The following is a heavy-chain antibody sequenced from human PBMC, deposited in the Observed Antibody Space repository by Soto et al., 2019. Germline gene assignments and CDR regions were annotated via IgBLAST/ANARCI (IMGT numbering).Heavy chain of an antibody. V-gene: IGHV1-69*02. J-gene: IGHJ4*02. CDR2: IIPILGIA. Sequence: QVQLVQSGAEVKKPGSSVKVSCKASGGTFSSYTISWVRQAPGQGLEWMGRIIPILGIANYAQKFQGRVTITAHKSTSTSYMELSSLRSEDTAVDYCARVRYRYGYDAVWGQGTLVAVSS. D-gene: IGHD5-18*01. CDR3: ARVRYRYGYDAV. CDR1: GGTFSSYT.